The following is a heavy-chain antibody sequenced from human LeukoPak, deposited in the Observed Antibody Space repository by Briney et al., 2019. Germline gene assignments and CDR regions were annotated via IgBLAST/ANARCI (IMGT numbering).Heavy chain of an antibody. CDR1: GYTFTSYG. J-gene: IGHJ4*02. V-gene: IGHV1-18*01. Sequence: ASVKVSCKASGYTFTSYGISWVRQAPGQGLEWMGWISAYNGNTNYAQKLQGRVTMTTDTSTSTAYMELRSLRSDDTAVYYCARDPGINDYGDYPPFDYWGQGTLVTVSS. CDR2: ISAYNGNT. CDR3: ARDPGINDYGDYPPFDY. D-gene: IGHD4-17*01.